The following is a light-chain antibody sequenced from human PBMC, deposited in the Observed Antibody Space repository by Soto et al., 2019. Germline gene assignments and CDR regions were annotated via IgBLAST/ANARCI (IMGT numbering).Light chain of an antibody. Sequence: QSVLTQPASVSGSPGQSITISCTGASSDVGDYNYVSWYQHHPGKAPKLLIYEVNNRPSGVSDRFSGSKSGNVASLTISWLQAEVEVDYYCSSYTSSSTYFFGTGIK. CDR2: EVN. CDR1: SSDVGDYNY. CDR3: SSYTSSSTYF. V-gene: IGLV2-14*01. J-gene: IGLJ1*01.